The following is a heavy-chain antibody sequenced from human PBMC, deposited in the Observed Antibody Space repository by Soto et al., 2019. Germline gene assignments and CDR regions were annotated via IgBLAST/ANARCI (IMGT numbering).Heavy chain of an antibody. Sequence: EVQLVQSGAEVKKPGESLRISCQGSGYSFADYWVAWVRQMPGKGLEWVGKIDPSDSYSNYNPSFQGHVTISVDKSINIPSLQGAAQKAADTGIYYGGRQAGWAVASRRTGFDPWGQGTLVTVSS. D-gene: IGHD3-16*01. J-gene: IGHJ5*02. CDR2: IDPSDSYS. CDR1: GYSFADYW. CDR3: GRQAGWAVASRRTGFDP. V-gene: IGHV5-10-1*03.